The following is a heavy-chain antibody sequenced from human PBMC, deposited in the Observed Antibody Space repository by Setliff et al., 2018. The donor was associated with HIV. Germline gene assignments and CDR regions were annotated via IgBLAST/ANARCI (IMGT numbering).Heavy chain of an antibody. CDR2: FTSYNNQA. Sequence: ASVKVSCKISGYTLTAYGLNRVRQAPGQGPEWMGWFTSYNNQAEYAPKFQGRVTMTIDTSTSTAYMELRNLKYDDTAVYYCARGGDPPYYFLGMDVWGQGTTVTVSS. D-gene: IGHD3-10*01. V-gene: IGHV1-18*01. CDR3: ARGGDPPYYFLGMDV. J-gene: IGHJ6*02. CDR1: GYTLTAYG.